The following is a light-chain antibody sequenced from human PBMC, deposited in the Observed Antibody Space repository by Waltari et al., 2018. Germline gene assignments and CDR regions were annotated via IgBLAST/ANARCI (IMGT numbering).Light chain of an antibody. J-gene: IGKJ1*01. CDR1: QSLVHIDGNTY. V-gene: IGKV2-24*01. Sequence: EIVMTQTPLSLPVTLGQPASISCRSSQSLVHIDGNTYLNWLHQRPGQPPRLLLYEISKRVGGVPDRVSGSGAGTDFTLEITRVEPDDVGIYYCSQTSQFPLTFGKGTRVEIK. CDR3: SQTSQFPLT. CDR2: EIS.